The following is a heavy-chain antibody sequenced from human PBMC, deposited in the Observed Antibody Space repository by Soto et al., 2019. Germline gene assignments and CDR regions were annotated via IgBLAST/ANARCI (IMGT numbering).Heavy chain of an antibody. Sequence: GVSVKVSCKTSGYTFSSYGIVWVRQAPGQGLEWMGWISTYNVDTKYADKFQGRLTMSSDTSTTTAFMELRRLRSDDTAVYYCVRGGFDYGYLYXWGQGTLVTVSX. V-gene: IGHV1-18*01. J-gene: IGHJ1*01. CDR2: ISTYNVDT. CDR3: VRGGFDYGYLYX. D-gene: IGHD5-18*01. CDR1: GYTFSSYG.